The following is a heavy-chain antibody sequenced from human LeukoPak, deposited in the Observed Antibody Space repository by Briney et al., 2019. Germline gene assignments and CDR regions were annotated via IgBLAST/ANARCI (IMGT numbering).Heavy chain of an antibody. J-gene: IGHJ3*02. CDR2: ISSSSSTI. CDR1: GFTFSSYS. Sequence: GGSLRLSCAASGFTFSSYSMNWVRQAPGKGLEWVSYISSSSSTIYYADSVKGRFTISRDNSKNTLYLQMNSLRAEDTAVYYCAKGSIVGATLGAPEDDAFDIWGQGTMVTVSS. D-gene: IGHD1-26*01. CDR3: AKGSIVGATLGAPEDDAFDI. V-gene: IGHV3-48*01.